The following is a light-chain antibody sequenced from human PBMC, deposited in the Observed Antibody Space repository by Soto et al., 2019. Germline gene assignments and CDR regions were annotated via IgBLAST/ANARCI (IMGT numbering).Light chain of an antibody. CDR1: QTVRNNY. CDR3: QHYKMYSPWT. J-gene: IGKJ1*01. V-gene: IGKV3-20*01. CDR2: DAS. Sequence: EFVLTQSPGTLSLSPGERATLSCRASQTVRNNYLAWYQQKPGQAPRLLIYDASSRATGIPDRFSGGGSGTEFTLTISSLQPDDFATYYCQHYKMYSPWTFGQGTKVDIK.